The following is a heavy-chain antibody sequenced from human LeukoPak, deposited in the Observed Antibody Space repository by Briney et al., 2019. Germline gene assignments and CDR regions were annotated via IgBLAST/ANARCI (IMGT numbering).Heavy chain of an antibody. J-gene: IGHJ6*02. D-gene: IGHD1-14*01. CDR1: GYTLTELS. V-gene: IGHV1-24*01. CDR2: FDPEDGET. Sequence: ASVKVSCKVSGYTLTELSMHWVRQAPGKGLEWMGGFDPEDGETIYAQKFQGRVTMTEDKSTDTAYMELSSLRSEDTAVYYCATVTGQGYGMDVWGQGTTVTVSS. CDR3: ATVTGQGYGMDV.